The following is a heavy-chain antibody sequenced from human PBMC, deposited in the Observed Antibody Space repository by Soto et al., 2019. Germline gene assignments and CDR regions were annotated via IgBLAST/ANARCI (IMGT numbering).Heavy chain of an antibody. CDR2: ISGSGGST. J-gene: IGHJ4*02. CDR1: GFTFSSHA. CDR3: AKGIGVSVAATDY. Sequence: EVQLLESGGGLVQPGGSLRLSCVASGFTFSSHAMSWVRQAPGKGLEWVSGISGSGGSTYYADSVKGRFSISRDNSENTLYLQMNSLRVEDTAVYYCAKGIGVSVAATDYWGQGTLVTVSS. D-gene: IGHD6-13*01. V-gene: IGHV3-23*01.